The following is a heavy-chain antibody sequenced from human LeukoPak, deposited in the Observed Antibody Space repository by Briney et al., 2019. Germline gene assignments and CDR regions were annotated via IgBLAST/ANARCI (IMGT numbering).Heavy chain of an antibody. CDR1: GFSFSGHW. V-gene: IGHV3-74*01. J-gene: IGHJ4*02. D-gene: IGHD3-22*01. CDR2: ISPTGSTT. CDR3: VRSGYYFDSSGYYMADY. Sequence: GGSLRLSCIASGFSFSGHWMHWARQLPGKGLVWVSRISPTGSTTSYADSVKGRFTVSRDNAKNTLYLQVNNLRAEDTAVYYCVRSGYYFDSSGYYMADYWGQGTLVTVSS.